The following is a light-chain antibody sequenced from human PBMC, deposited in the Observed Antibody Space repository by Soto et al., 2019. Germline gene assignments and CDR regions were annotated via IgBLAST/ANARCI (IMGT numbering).Light chain of an antibody. Sequence: DIQMTQSPSTLSASVGDRVTITCRASQDMSNYLAWYQQKPGKAHKLLIYTAYTLQSGVQSRFSGSGSGTDFTLTIRSLQPEDFATYYCKQLNSYPLTFGGGTKVDIK. CDR3: KQLNSYPLT. CDR2: TAY. CDR1: QDMSNY. J-gene: IGKJ4*01. V-gene: IGKV1-9*01.